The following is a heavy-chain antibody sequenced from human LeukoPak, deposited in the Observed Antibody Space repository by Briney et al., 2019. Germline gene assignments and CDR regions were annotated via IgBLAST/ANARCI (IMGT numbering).Heavy chain of an antibody. D-gene: IGHD2-2*01. V-gene: IGHV4-31*03. CDR1: GASISSGGYY. Sequence: PSETLSLTCTVSGASISSGGYYWSWIRQHPGKGLEWIGYIYYTGSTYYNSSLKSRVIISLDTSKNQFSLKLTSVTAADTAVYYCARGVVPAAPTPDYWGQGTLVTVSS. J-gene: IGHJ4*02. CDR3: ARGVVPAAPTPDY. CDR2: IYYTGST.